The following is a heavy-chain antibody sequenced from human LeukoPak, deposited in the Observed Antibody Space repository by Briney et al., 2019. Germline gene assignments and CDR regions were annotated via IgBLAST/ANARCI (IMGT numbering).Heavy chain of an antibody. J-gene: IGHJ4*02. CDR1: GFTFSNLG. CDR2: ISGNGDNT. Sequence: PGGSLRLSCAASGFTFSNLGMTWVRQAPGKGLEWLSSISGNGDNTYYADSVKGRFTISRDNSKDTLYLQMNSLRVDDTAVYYCAGHWLRLGPIDYWGQGTLVSVSS. V-gene: IGHV3-23*01. CDR3: AGHWLRLGPIDY. D-gene: IGHD5-12*01.